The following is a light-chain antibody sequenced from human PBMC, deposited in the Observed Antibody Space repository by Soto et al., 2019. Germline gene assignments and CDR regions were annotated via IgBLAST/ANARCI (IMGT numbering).Light chain of an antibody. CDR1: SSNIGGNS. V-gene: IGLV1-51*01. Sequence: QAVLTQPQSVSAAPGQKVTISCSGSSSNIGGNSVSRYQQLPGTAPKLLIYDDNKRPSGIPDRFSGSKSGTSATLGITGFQTGDESDYYCGSRDRSLSAYVFGTGTKAAVL. CDR3: GSRDRSLSAYV. CDR2: DDN. J-gene: IGLJ1*01.